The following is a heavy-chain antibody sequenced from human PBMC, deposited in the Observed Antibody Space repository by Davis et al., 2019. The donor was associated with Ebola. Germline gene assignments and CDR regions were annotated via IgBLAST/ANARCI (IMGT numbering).Heavy chain of an antibody. CDR3: ARGVTDILTGFVDV. CDR1: GFTFSSYS. J-gene: IGHJ6*04. Sequence: GGSLRLSCAASGFTFSSYSMNWVRQAPGKGLEWVSYISSSSSTIYYADSVKGRFTISRDNAKNSLYLQMNSLRDEDTAVYYCARGVTDILTGFVDVWGKGTTVTVSS. CDR2: ISSSSSTI. V-gene: IGHV3-48*02. D-gene: IGHD3-9*01.